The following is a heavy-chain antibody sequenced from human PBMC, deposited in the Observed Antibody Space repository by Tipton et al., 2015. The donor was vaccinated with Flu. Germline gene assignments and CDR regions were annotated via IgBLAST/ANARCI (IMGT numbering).Heavy chain of an antibody. J-gene: IGHJ4*02. D-gene: IGHD2-2*01. CDR2: MYTNGDT. V-gene: IGHV4-61*02. Sequence: SCTVSGASIGSGSYYWSWIRQPAGKGLEWIGRMYTNGDTNTNPSLKSRVSISLDTSKNQFSLELSSVTTADTVVYYCARGARIPYYFNYWGPGTLVTVSS. CDR1: GASIGSGSYY. CDR3: ARGARIPYYFNY.